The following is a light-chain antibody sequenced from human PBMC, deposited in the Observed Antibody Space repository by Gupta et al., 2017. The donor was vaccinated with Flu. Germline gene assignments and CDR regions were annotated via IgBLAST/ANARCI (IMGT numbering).Light chain of an antibody. CDR2: GTS. J-gene: IGKJ3*01. Sequence: DTETTQAPSCLSASVGDRVTITVRTRHCLSGYMNWYQKKPGNARKRLIYGTSSWPRGGTTMCSGSGVGTDGNLTVVSRQPEGSAAYYSQQGNTDHLEVTFGHGTKVDIK. CDR3: QQGNTDHLEVT. V-gene: IGKV1-39*01. CDR1: HCLSGY.